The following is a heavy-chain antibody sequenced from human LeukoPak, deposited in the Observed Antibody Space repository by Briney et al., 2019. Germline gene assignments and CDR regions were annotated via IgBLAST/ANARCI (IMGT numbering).Heavy chain of an antibody. V-gene: IGHV3-30-3*01. J-gene: IGHJ4*02. CDR2: ISYDGSNK. CDR1: GFTVTNYY. D-gene: IGHD6-13*01. CDR3: ARSLATYSSY. Sequence: GGSLRLSCAASGFTVTNYYMSWVRQAPGKGLEWVAVISYDGSNKYYADSVKGRFTISRDNSKNTLYLQMNSLRAEDTAVYYCARSLATYSSYWGQGTLVTVSS.